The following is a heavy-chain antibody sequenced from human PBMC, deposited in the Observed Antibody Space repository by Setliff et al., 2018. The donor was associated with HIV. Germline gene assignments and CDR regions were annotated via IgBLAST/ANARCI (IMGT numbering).Heavy chain of an antibody. J-gene: IGHJ6*02. D-gene: IGHD2-2*01. CDR1: GGTFSSYA. CDR3: AGGYCSSTSCYLLHYYYYYGMDV. CDR2: IIPIFGTA. Sequence: SVKVSCKASGGTFSSYAISWVRQAPGQGLEWMGGIIPIFGTANYAQKFQGRATITADESTSTAYMELSSLRSEDTAVYYCAGGYCSSTSCYLLHYYYYYGMDVWGQGTTVTVSS. V-gene: IGHV1-69*13.